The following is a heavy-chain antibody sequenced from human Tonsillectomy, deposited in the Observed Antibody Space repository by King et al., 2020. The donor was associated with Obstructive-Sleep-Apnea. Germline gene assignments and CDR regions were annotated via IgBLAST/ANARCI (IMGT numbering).Heavy chain of an antibody. D-gene: IGHD1-14*01. V-gene: IGHV3-21*01. CDR3: TRDPDLFY. CDR1: GFTFTNFG. CDR2: VTSSGSYI. J-gene: IGHJ4*02. Sequence: VKLVESGGGLVKPGGSLRLSCVASGFTFTNFGMNWVRQAPGKGLEWVSSVTSSGSYINYAESVKGRFTISRDNTKNSLYLQMNSLRAEDTAMYYCTRDPDLFYWGQGTLVTVSS.